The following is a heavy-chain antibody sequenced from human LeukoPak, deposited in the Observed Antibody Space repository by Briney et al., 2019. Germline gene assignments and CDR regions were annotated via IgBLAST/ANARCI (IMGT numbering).Heavy chain of an antibody. V-gene: IGHV3-30-3*01. Sequence: PGGSLRLSCAASGFTFSSYAMHWVRQAPGKGLEWVAVISYDGSNKYYADSVKGRFTISRDNSKNTLYLQMNSLRAEDTAVYYCARGGEVTPGLDYWGQGTLVTVSS. D-gene: IGHD4-23*01. CDR2: ISYDGSNK. CDR1: GFTFSSYA. CDR3: ARGGEVTPGLDY. J-gene: IGHJ4*02.